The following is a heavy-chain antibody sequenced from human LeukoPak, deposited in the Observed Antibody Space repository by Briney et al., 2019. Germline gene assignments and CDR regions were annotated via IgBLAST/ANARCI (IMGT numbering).Heavy chain of an antibody. J-gene: IGHJ4*02. CDR2: INQTGSEK. D-gene: IGHD6-19*01. CDR1: GFTFSNYW. Sequence: GGSLRLSCAASGFTFSNYWMSWVRQAPGKGLEWVANINQTGSEKYNVDSVKGRSTISRDNAKNSLFLQMNSLRAEDTAVYYCAGEESSAWSHWGQGTLVTVSS. CDR3: AGEESSAWSH. V-gene: IGHV3-7*01.